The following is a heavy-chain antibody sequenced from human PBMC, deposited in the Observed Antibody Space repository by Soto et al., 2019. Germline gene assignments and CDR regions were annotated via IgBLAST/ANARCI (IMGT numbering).Heavy chain of an antibody. CDR2: IWYDGSNK. D-gene: IGHD5-12*01. Sequence: GGSLRRSCAASGFTFSSYGMHWVRQGPGKGLEWVAVIWYDGSNKYYADSVKGRFTISRDNSKNTLYLQMNSLRAEDTAVYYCARAGGYDWFDYWGQGTLGTVSS. CDR3: ARAGGYDWFDY. J-gene: IGHJ4*02. CDR1: GFTFSSYG. V-gene: IGHV3-33*01.